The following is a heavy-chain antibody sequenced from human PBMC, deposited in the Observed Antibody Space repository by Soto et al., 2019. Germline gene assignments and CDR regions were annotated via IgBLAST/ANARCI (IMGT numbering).Heavy chain of an antibody. V-gene: IGHV1-18*01. Sequence: ASVKGACKASGYTFTTYGISWVRQAPGQGLEWMGWISAYSGSTKFAQKFQGRVTMTTDTSTTTAYMDLRSLTSDDTAVYYCARDFTKSTSWPYYFDYWGQGTLVTVSS. D-gene: IGHD2-2*01. CDR2: ISAYSGST. CDR1: GYTFTTYG. CDR3: ARDFTKSTSWPYYFDY. J-gene: IGHJ4*02.